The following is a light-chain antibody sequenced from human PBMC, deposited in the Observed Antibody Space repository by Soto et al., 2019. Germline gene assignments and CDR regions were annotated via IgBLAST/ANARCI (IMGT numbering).Light chain of an antibody. J-gene: IGLJ1*01. Sequence: QSVLTQPASVSGSPGQSITISCTGSSSDVGAYTSVSWYQQHPGKAPKLMIYEVSSRPSGVSRRFSGSKSGNTASLTISGLQAEGEAHYYCSSYTSDNRDYVFGTGTKVTVL. CDR3: SSYTSDNRDYV. CDR2: EVS. CDR1: SSDVGAYTS. V-gene: IGLV2-14*01.